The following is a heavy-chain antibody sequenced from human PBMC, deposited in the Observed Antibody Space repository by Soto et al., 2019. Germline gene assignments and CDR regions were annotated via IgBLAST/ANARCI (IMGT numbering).Heavy chain of an antibody. J-gene: IGHJ3*02. V-gene: IGHV3-33*01. CDR3: ARDKGSSGPRLQAFDI. CDR2: IWYDGSNK. CDR1: GFTFSSYG. Sequence: RLSCAASGFTFSSYGMHWVLQAPGKGLEWVAVIWYDGSNKYYADSVKGRFTISRDNSKNTLYLQMNSLRAEDTAVYYCARDKGSSGPRLQAFDIWGKGTIVTV. D-gene: IGHD6-19*01.